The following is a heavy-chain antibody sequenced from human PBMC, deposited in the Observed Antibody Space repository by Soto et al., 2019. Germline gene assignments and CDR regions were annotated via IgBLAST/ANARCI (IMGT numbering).Heavy chain of an antibody. CDR2: IIPIFGTA. D-gene: IGHD3-10*01. CDR3: ARAKVTMVRGVIGYAFDI. V-gene: IGHV1-69*01. J-gene: IGHJ3*02. Sequence: QVQLVQSGAEVKKPGSSVKVSCKASGGTFSSYAISWVRQAPGQGLEWMGGIIPIFGTANYAQKFQGRVTITADESTSTDYMELSSLRSEDTDVYYCARAKVTMVRGVIGYAFDIWGQGTMVTVSS. CDR1: GGTFSSYA.